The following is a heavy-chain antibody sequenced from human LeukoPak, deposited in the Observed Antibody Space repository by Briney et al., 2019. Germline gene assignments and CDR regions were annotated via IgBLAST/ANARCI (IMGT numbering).Heavy chain of an antibody. CDR3: ARAKGDY. CDR1: GFTFDDYA. J-gene: IGHJ4*02. CDR2: ISWDGGSI. Sequence: GGSLRLSCAASGFTFDDYAMHWVRQAPGKGLEWVSGISWDGGSIDYADSVKGRFTISRDNAKNSLYLQMNSLRAEDTAVYYCARAKGDYWGQGTLVTVSS. V-gene: IGHV3-9*01.